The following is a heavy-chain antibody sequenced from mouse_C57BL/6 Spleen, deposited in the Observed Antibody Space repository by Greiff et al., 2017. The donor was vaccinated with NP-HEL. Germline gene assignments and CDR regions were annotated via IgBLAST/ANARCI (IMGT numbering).Heavy chain of an antibody. CDR3: TRRGGYDYYAKDY. CDR1: GYTFTDYE. V-gene: IGHV1-15*01. Sequence: QVQLQQSGAELVRPGASVTLSCKASGYTFTDYEMHWVKQTPVHGLEWIGAIDPETGGTAYNQKFKGKAILTADKSSSTAYMELRSLTSEDSAVYYCTRRGGYDYYAKDYWGQGTSVTVSS. D-gene: IGHD2-2*01. CDR2: IDPETGGT. J-gene: IGHJ4*01.